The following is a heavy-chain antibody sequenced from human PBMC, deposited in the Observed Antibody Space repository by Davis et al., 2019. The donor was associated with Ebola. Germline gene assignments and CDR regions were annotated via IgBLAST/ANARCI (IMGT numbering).Heavy chain of an antibody. J-gene: IGHJ4*02. D-gene: IGHD2-2*01. CDR3: AKSYSTSYWSIFPH. V-gene: IGHV3-23*01. CDR2: ISGSGEST. CDR1: GFDFMKFA. Sequence: PGGSLRLSCAASGFDFMKFAMNWVRQAPGKELEWVAAISGSGESTFYADSVKGRFTISRDTANNTLHLQMSGLRAEDTGLYYCAKSYSTSYWSIFPHWGQGTPVTVSP.